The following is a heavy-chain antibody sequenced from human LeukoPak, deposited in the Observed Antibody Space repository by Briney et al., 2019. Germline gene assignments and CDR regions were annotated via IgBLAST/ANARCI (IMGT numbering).Heavy chain of an antibody. Sequence: GASVKVSCKASGYTFTSYDINWVRQATGQGVEWMGWMNPNSGNTGYAQKFQGRVTMTRNTSISTAYMELSSLRSEDTAVYYCARVRSGTQHSGYWGQGTLVTVSS. CDR1: GYTFTSYD. CDR3: ARVRSGTQHSGY. D-gene: IGHD1-26*01. J-gene: IGHJ4*02. V-gene: IGHV1-8*01. CDR2: MNPNSGNT.